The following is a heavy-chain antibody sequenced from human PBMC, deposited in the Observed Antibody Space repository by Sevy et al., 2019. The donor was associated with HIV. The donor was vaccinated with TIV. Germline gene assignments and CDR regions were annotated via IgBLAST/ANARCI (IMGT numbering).Heavy chain of an antibody. CDR3: AREGSDFGVVVAYYGMDV. Sequence: ASVKVSCKASDYTFTSYGISWVRQAPGQGLEWMGWISAYNGDTNYAQKLQGRVTMTTDTSTSTAYMELRSLRSDDTAVYYCAREGSDFGVVVAYYGMDVWGQGTTVTVSS. D-gene: IGHD3-3*01. CDR2: ISAYNGDT. J-gene: IGHJ6*02. V-gene: IGHV1-18*01. CDR1: DYTFTSYG.